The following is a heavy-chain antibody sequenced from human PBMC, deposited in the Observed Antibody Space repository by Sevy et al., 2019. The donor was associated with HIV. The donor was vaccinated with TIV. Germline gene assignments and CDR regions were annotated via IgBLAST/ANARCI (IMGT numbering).Heavy chain of an antibody. D-gene: IGHD2-8*01. CDR2: LSFVCGEI. V-gene: IGHV3-23*01. CDR1: GFTFSKYS. Sequence: GGSLRLSCAASGFTFSKYSMSWVRQPPGKGLEWVSTLSFVCGEINYADSVKGRFTTSRDNSKSSVYLQMNNLRPEDTAEYYCARAVCTKPHDYWGQGTLVTVSS. CDR3: ARAVCTKPHDY. J-gene: IGHJ4*02.